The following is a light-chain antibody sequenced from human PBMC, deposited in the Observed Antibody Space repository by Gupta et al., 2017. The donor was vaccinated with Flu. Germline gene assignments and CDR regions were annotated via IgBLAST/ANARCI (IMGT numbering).Light chain of an antibody. V-gene: IGLV3-10*01. Sequence: SYELIQPPSVSVSPGQTATITCSGDAVPKKFVYWYQQKSGQAPVLVIYEDDKRPSGIPERFSGSTSGIRATLTISGAQVDDEADYYCDSADISGDYRVFGGGTKMTV. CDR3: DSADISGDYRV. CDR2: EDD. CDR1: AVPKKF. J-gene: IGLJ3*02.